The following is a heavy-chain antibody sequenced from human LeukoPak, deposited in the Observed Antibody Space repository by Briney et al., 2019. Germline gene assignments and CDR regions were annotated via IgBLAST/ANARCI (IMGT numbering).Heavy chain of an antibody. J-gene: IGHJ4*02. V-gene: IGHV4-61*08. D-gene: IGHD6-19*01. CDR1: GGSISSGGYY. CDR2: IYYSGST. CDR3: ARTYSGWYFDY. Sequence: SQTLSLTCTVSGGSISSGGYYWSWIRQPPGKGLEWIGYIYYSGSTNYNPSLKSRVTISVDTSKNQFSPKLSSVTAADTAVYYCARTYSGWYFDYWGQGTLVTVSS.